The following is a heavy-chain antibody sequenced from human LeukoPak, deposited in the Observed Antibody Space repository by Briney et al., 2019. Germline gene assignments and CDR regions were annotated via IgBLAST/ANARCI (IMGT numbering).Heavy chain of an antibody. Sequence: SETLSLTCAVYGGSFSGYYWSWIRQPPGKGLEWTGEINHSGSTNYNPSLKSRVTISVDTSKNQFSLKLSAVTAADTAVYYCARVGSGSYLNCYYYMDVWGKGTTVTVSS. CDR1: GGSFSGYY. J-gene: IGHJ6*03. V-gene: IGHV4-34*01. D-gene: IGHD1-26*01. CDR2: INHSGST. CDR3: ARVGSGSYLNCYYYMDV.